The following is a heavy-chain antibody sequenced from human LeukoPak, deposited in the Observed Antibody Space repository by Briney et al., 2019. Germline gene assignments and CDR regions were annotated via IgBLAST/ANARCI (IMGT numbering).Heavy chain of an antibody. CDR1: GGSFSGYY. CDR2: IIHSGST. J-gene: IGHJ6*03. V-gene: IGHV4-34*12. CDR3: ARAVLYYMDV. Sequence: SETLSLTCAVYGGSFSGYYWSWIRQPPGKGLEWIGEIIHSGSTNYNPSLKSRVTISVDTSKNQFSLKLSSVTAADTAVYYCARAVLYYMDVWGKGTTVTVSS.